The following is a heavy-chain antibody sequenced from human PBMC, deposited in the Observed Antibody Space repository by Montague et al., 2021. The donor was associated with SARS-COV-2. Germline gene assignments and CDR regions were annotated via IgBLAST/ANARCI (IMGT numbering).Heavy chain of an antibody. Sequence: SLRLSCAPSRFNFQVSELNWVRQAPGKGLEWVSYITSISSSKYYVESAGGRFAVSRDNARELLYLQIDDLSAEDTAIYYFVREYRSSPGRAFDIWGRGTLVIVSS. D-gene: IGHD1-26*01. V-gene: IGHV3-48*03. CDR2: ITSISSSK. CDR3: VREYRSSPGRAFDI. CDR1: RFNFQVSE. J-gene: IGHJ3*02.